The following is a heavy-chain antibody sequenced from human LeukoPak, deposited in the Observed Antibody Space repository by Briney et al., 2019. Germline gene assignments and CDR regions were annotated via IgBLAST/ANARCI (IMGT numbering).Heavy chain of an antibody. CDR1: GYTFTAYY. CDR3: ARDAMVRGVTIPMDV. CDR2: VRPNSGGT. V-gene: IGHV1-2*02. D-gene: IGHD3-10*01. J-gene: IGHJ6*03. Sequence: ASVKVSCKTSGYTFTAYYMHWVRQAPGQGLEWMGWVRPNSGGTKYSQKFQGRVTMTRDTSINTAYMELDRLRSDDTAVYYCARDAMVRGVTIPMDVRGKGTTVTISS.